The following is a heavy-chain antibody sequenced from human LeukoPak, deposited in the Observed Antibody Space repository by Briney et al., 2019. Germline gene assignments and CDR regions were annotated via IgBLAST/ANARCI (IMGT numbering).Heavy chain of an antibody. CDR2: IKQDGSET. J-gene: IGHJ3*02. Sequence: GGSLRLSCAASGLTFSSYSMSWVRQAPGKGLEWVANIKQDGSETHYVDSVTGRFTISRDNTKNSLYLQMNSLRADDTAVYYCARDLAGPPQEAFDIWGQGTMVTVSS. CDR3: ARDLAGPPQEAFDI. V-gene: IGHV3-7*01. CDR1: GLTFSSYS.